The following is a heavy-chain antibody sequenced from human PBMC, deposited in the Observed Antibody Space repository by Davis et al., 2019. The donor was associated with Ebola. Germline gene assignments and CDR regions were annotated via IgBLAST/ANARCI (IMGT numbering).Heavy chain of an antibody. CDR1: GFTFSSHS. CDR2: ISSSSSTI. V-gene: IGHV3-48*02. D-gene: IGHD3-3*01. CDR3: ARDRSGYYSYYGMDV. J-gene: IGHJ6*02. Sequence: GESLKISCAASGFTFSSHSMNWVRQAPGKGLEWVSYISSSSSTIYYADSVKGRFTISRDNAKNSLYLQMNSLRDEDTAVYYCARDRSGYYSYYGMDVWGQGTTVTVSS.